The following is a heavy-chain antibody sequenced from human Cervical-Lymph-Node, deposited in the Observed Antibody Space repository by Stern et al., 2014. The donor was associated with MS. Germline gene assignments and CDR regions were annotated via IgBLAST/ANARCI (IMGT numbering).Heavy chain of an antibody. CDR3: ATLVRGSYYFDY. J-gene: IGHJ4*02. D-gene: IGHD2-21*01. V-gene: IGHV3-23*04. CDR2: ISGSGGST. CDR1: GFTFSSYA. Sequence: VQLVESGGGLVQPGGSLRLSCAASGFTFSSYAMSWVRQAPGKGLEWVSAISGSGGSTYYADSVKGRFTISRDNSKKTLYLQMNSLRAEDTAVYYCATLVRGSYYFDYWGQGTLVTVSS.